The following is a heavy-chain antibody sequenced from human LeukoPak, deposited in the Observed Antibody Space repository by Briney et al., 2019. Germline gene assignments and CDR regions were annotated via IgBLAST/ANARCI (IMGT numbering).Heavy chain of an antibody. CDR3: ARGNRYNWNDVYYYYYGMDV. Sequence: SETLSLTCAVYGGSFSGYYWSWIRQPPGKGLEWIGEINHSGSTNYNPSLKSRVTISVDTSKNQFSLKLSSVTAADTAVYYCARGNRYNWNDVYYYYYGMDVWGQGTTVTVSS. V-gene: IGHV4-34*01. J-gene: IGHJ6*02. D-gene: IGHD1-1*01. CDR1: GGSFSGYY. CDR2: INHSGST.